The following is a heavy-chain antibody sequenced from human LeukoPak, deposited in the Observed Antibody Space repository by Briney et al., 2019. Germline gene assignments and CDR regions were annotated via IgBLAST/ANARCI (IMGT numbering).Heavy chain of an antibody. CDR3: ARDLYEHFLDY. D-gene: IGHD2-8*01. CDR2: VSFDGSDH. V-gene: IGHV3-33*01. J-gene: IGHJ4*02. Sequence: GGSLRLSCAASGFTFSDYGIHWVRQAPGKGLQWVAVVSFDGSDHYHEDYVKGRFTISRDNSKNTVYLQLNSLRAEDTAVYYGARDLYEHFLDYWGQGTVVTVSS. CDR1: GFTFSDYG.